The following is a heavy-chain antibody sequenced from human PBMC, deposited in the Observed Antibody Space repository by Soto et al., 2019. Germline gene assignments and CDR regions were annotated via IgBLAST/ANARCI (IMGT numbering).Heavy chain of an antibody. CDR2: IYYSGST. D-gene: IGHD5-18*01. CDR3: ARDLGYSYGSTLDY. Sequence: SETLSLTCTVSGGSVSSGSYYWSWIRQPPGKGLEWIGYIYYSGSTNYNPSLKSRVTISVDTSKNQFSLKLSSVTAADTAVYYCARDLGYSYGSTLDYWGQGTLVTVSS. V-gene: IGHV4-61*01. J-gene: IGHJ4*02. CDR1: GGSVSSGSYY.